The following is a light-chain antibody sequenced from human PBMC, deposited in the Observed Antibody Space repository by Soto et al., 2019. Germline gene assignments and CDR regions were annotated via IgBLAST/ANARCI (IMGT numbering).Light chain of an antibody. CDR1: QSVLYNSNNKNY. Sequence: DVVMTQSPDSLTVPLGERATINCKSSQSVLYNSNNKNYLAWYQQKPGQPPKLLIYWASTRESGVPDRFSGSGSGTDFTLTISSLQAEDVAVYYCQQYYSTPLTFGGGTKVEIK. CDR2: WAS. CDR3: QQYYSTPLT. V-gene: IGKV4-1*01. J-gene: IGKJ4*01.